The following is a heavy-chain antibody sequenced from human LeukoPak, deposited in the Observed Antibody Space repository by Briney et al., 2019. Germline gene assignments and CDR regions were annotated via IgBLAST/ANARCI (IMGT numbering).Heavy chain of an antibody. V-gene: IGHV3-23*01. CDR1: GFTFSSYA. Sequence: TGGSLRLSCAASGFTFSSYAMSWVRQAPGKGLEWVSAISGSGGSTYYADSVKGRFTISRDNSKNTLYLQMNSLRAEDTAVYYCAKDMFAAAGTPGWYLDLWGRGTLVTVSS. J-gene: IGHJ2*01. D-gene: IGHD6-13*01. CDR3: AKDMFAAAGTPGWYLDL. CDR2: ISGSGGST.